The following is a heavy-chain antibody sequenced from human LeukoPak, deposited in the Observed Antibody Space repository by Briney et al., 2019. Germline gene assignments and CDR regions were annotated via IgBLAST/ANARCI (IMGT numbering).Heavy chain of an antibody. CDR2: INHSGST. V-gene: IGHV4-34*01. Sequence: RTSETLSLTCAVYGGSFSGYYWSWIRQPPGKGLEWIGEINHSGSTNYNPSLKSRVTISVDTSKNQFSLKLSSVPAADTAVYYCARGRKRCSRTSCYRRNWFDPWGQGTLVTVSS. CDR3: ARGRKRCSRTSCYRRNWFDP. CDR1: GGSFSGYY. D-gene: IGHD2-2*02. J-gene: IGHJ5*02.